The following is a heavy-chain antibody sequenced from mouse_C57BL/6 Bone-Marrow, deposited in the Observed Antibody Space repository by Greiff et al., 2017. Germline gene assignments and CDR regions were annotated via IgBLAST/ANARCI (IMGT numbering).Heavy chain of an antibody. J-gene: IGHJ3*01. V-gene: IGHV1-9*01. CDR2: ILPGSGST. CDR3: AKIYDYDWFAY. CDR1: GYTFTGYW. D-gene: IGHD2-4*01. Sequence: VQLQQSGAELMKPGASVKLSCKATGYTFTGYWIEWVKQRPGHGLEWIGEILPGSGSTNYNAKFKGKATFTADTSSNTAYMQLSSLTTEDSAIYYCAKIYDYDWFAYWGQGTLVTVSA.